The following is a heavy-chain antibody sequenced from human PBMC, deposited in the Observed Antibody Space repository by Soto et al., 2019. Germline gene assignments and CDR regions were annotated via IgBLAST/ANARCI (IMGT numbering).Heavy chain of an antibody. Sequence: ASVKVSCKASGYTLTSYYMHWVRQAPGQGLEWMGIINPSGGSTSYAQKFQGRVTMTRDMSTSTVYMELSSLRSEDTAVYYCARAYGDYHPKPNGGMDVWGQGTTVTVSS. CDR3: ARAYGDYHPKPNGGMDV. V-gene: IGHV1-46*03. J-gene: IGHJ6*02. CDR1: GYTLTSYY. D-gene: IGHD4-17*01. CDR2: INPSGGST.